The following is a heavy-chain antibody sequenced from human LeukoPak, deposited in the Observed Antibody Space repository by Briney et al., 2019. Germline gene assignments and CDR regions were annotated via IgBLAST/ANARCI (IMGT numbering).Heavy chain of an antibody. CDR3: VRVRGVATIIGGIYGY. D-gene: IGHD5-12*01. Sequence: GGSLRLSCAASGFTFSGSDIHWVRQASGKGLEWIGHIRNKANTYATAYAASLKGRFTISRDESNNKAYLQMNSLRAEDTAVYYCVRVRGVATIIGGIYGYWGQGTLVTVSS. J-gene: IGHJ4*02. CDR1: GFTFSGSD. CDR2: IRNKANTYAT. V-gene: IGHV3-73*01.